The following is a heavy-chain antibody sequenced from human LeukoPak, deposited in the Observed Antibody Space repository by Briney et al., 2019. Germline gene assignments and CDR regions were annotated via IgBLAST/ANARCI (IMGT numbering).Heavy chain of an antibody. CDR3: ARGETLRYFDWLLFDY. J-gene: IGHJ4*02. Sequence: ASVKVSCKASRYTFTGYYMHWVRQAPGQGLEWMGWINPNSGGTNYAQKFQGMVTMTRDTSISTAYMELSRLRSDDTAVYYCARGETLRYFDWLLFDYWGQGTLVTVSS. D-gene: IGHD3-9*01. V-gene: IGHV1-2*02. CDR1: RYTFTGYY. CDR2: INPNSGGT.